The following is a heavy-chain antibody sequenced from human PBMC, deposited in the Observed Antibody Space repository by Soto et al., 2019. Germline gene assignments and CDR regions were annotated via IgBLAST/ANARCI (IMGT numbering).Heavy chain of an antibody. Sequence: GEPLKISSKGSGDTFTSYWISWVRQKHGKGLEWMGRIDPSDSYTNYSPSFQGHVTISADKSISTAYLQWSSLKASDTAMYYCATQGHCTNGVCSWNYGMDVWGQGTTVTVSS. V-gene: IGHV5-10-1*01. D-gene: IGHD2-8*01. CDR1: GDTFTSYW. CDR3: ATQGHCTNGVCSWNYGMDV. CDR2: IDPSDSYT. J-gene: IGHJ6*02.